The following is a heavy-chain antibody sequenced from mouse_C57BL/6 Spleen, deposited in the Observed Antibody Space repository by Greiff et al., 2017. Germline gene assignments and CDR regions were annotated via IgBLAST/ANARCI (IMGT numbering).Heavy chain of an antibody. V-gene: IGHV1-82*01. CDR1: GYAFSSSW. J-gene: IGHJ2*01. CDR2: IYPGDGDT. CDR3: ARDYSNYGAYYFDY. Sequence: VQLVESGPELVKPGASVKISCKASGYAFSSSWMNWVKQRPGKGLEWIGRIYPGDGDTNYNGKFKGKATLTADKSSSTAYMQLSSLTSEDSAVYFCARDYSNYGAYYFDYWGQGTTLTVSS. D-gene: IGHD2-5*01.